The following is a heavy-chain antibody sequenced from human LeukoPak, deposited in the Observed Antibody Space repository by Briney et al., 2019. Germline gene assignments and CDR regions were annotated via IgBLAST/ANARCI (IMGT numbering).Heavy chain of an antibody. V-gene: IGHV1-2*02. D-gene: IGHD6-19*01. CDR2: VNPNSGGT. CDR1: GYTFTGSY. Sequence: GASVRVSCKASGYTFTGSYMHWVRQAPGQGLEWMGWVNPNSGGTNYAQKLQGRVTMTTDTSTSTAYMELRSLRSDDTAVYYCARAGITSGWVQNMDYWGQGTLVTVSS. J-gene: IGHJ4*02. CDR3: ARAGITSGWVQNMDY.